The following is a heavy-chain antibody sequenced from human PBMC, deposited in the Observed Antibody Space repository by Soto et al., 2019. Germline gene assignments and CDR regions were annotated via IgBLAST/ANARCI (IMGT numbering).Heavy chain of an antibody. CDR2: IYYSGST. CDR1: GGSISSGDYY. J-gene: IGHJ4*02. CDR3: ARNYNWNDVDYFDY. D-gene: IGHD1-20*01. V-gene: IGHV4-30-4*01. Sequence: SETLSLTCTVSGGSISSGDYYWSWIRQPPGKGLEWIGYIYYSGSTYYNPSLKSRVTISVDTSKNQFSLKLSSVTAADTAVYYCARNYNWNDVDYFDYWGQGTLVTISS.